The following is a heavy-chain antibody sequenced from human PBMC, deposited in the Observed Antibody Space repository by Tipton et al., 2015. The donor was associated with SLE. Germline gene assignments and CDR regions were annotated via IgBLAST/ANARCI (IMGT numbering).Heavy chain of an antibody. Sequence: GSLRLSCAASGFTVSNSYMSWVRQAPGKGLEWVSVIYSGVTTYYADSVEGRFTISRDNSKNTLYLQMNSLRAEDTAVYYCARDRPYSSGWYSDYWGQGTLVTVSS. V-gene: IGHV3-53*05. CDR3: ARDRPYSSGWYSDY. D-gene: IGHD6-19*01. CDR1: GFTVSNSY. CDR2: IYSGVTT. J-gene: IGHJ4*02.